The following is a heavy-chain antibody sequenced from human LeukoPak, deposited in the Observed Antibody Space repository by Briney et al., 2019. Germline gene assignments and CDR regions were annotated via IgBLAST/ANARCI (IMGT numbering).Heavy chain of an antibody. CDR3: ARAESLVTFDY. CDR2: IYYSGST. CDR1: GGSISSYY. D-gene: IGHD4-11*01. J-gene: IGHJ4*02. V-gene: IGHV4-59*01. Sequence: SETLSLTCTVSGGSISSYYWSWIRQPTGKGLEWIGYIYYSGSTNYNPSLKSRVTISVDTSKNQFSLKLSSVTAADTAVYYCARAESLVTFDYWGQGTLVTVSS.